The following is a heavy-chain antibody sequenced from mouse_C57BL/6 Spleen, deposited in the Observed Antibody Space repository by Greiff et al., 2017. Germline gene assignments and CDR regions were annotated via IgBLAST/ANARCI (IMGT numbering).Heavy chain of an antibody. CDR2: IWTGGGT. V-gene: IGHV2-9-1*01. D-gene: IGHD1-1*01. Sequence: VMLVESGPGLVAPSQSLSITCTVSGFSLTSYAISWVRQPPGKGLEWLGVIWTGGGTNYNSALKSRLSISKDNSKSQVFLKMNSLQTDDTARYYCARKVIENYYGSSYLDYWGQGTTLTVSS. J-gene: IGHJ2*01. CDR1: GFSLTSYA. CDR3: ARKVIENYYGSSYLDY.